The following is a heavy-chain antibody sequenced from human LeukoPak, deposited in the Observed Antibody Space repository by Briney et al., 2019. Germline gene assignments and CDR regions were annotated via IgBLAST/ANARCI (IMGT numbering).Heavy chain of an antibody. CDR1: GYTFIHYG. V-gene: IGHV1-18*01. Sequence: ASVKVSCKASGYTFIHYGITWVRQAPGQGLEWMGWISAYNGNTNYAQKLQGRVTMTTDTSTSTAYMELRSLRSDDTAVYYCARDLDCGGDCHYFDYWGQGTLVTVSS. CDR3: ARDLDCGGDCHYFDY. CDR2: ISAYNGNT. J-gene: IGHJ4*02. D-gene: IGHD2-21*02.